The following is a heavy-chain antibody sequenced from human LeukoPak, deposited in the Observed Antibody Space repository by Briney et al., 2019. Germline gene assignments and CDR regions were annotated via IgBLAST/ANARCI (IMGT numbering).Heavy chain of an antibody. CDR2: IWYDGSNK. D-gene: IGHD2-21*01. J-gene: IGHJ4*02. CDR1: GFTFSSYG. CDR3: ARDGFIPFDY. Sequence: GGSLRLSCAASGFTFSSYGMHWVRQAPGKGLEWVAVIWYDGSNKYYADSVKGRFTISRDNSKNTLYLHVNSLRAEDTAVYYCARDGFIPFDYWGQGTLVTVSS. V-gene: IGHV3-33*08.